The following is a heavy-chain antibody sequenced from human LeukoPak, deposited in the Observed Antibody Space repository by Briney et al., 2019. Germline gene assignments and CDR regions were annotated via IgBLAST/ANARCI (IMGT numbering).Heavy chain of an antibody. J-gene: IGHJ6*03. Sequence: SETLSLTCAVYGGSFSGYYWTWIRQPPGKGLEWIGQIYYTGSTNYSPSLKSRVTISVDTSKNQLSLKLSSVTAADTAVYYCAKGGGSYAGDYYYYMDVWGKGTTVTISS. CDR1: GGSFSGYY. CDR3: AKGGGSYAGDYYYYMDV. D-gene: IGHD1-26*01. V-gene: IGHV4-59*01. CDR2: IYYTGST.